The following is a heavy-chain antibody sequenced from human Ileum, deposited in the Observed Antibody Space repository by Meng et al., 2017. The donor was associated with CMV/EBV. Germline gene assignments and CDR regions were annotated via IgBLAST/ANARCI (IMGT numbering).Heavy chain of an antibody. CDR1: GASRKDYY. CDR3: AGDWGPYSSRGYFDP. D-gene: IGHD6-13*01. J-gene: IGHJ5*02. V-gene: IGHV4-4*07. Sequence: VHLQGSGLGLVKPSETLSLPCTDSGASRKDYYWSWIRQPAGKGLEWIGRIFATGTTNYNPSLKSRVTMSVDTFKNQFSLKLTSVTAADTAVYYCAGDWGPYSSRGYFDPWGQGTLVTVSS. CDR2: IFATGTT.